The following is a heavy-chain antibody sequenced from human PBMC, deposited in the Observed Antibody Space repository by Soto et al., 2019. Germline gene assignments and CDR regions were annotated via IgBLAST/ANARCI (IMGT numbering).Heavy chain of an antibody. CDR2: IYTTGST. V-gene: IGHV4-4*07. Sequence: QVQLQESGPGLVKPSETLSLICTVSGGSITSHYWSWIRQPAGKGLEWIGRIYTTGSTNYNPSLKRRVTISLDTSKNQFSLRLISVTAADTAVYYCARGLRYDHRWGTYRDDWFDPWGQGILVSVSS. CDR1: GGSITSHY. J-gene: IGHJ5*02. D-gene: IGHD3-16*02. CDR3: ARGLRYDHRWGTYRDDWFDP.